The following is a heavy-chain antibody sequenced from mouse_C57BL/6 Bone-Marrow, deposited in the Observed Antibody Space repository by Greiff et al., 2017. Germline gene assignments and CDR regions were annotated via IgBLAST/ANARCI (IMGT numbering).Heavy chain of an antibody. J-gene: IGHJ3*01. CDR1: GFTFSDAW. Sequence: EVQGVESGGGLVQPGGSMKLSCAASGFTFSDAWMDWVRQSPEKGLEWVAEIRNKANNPATYYAESVKGRLTISRDDSKSSVSLQMNSLRAEDTGIYYCTRYDYDVFAYWGQGTLVTVSA. CDR3: TRYDYDVFAY. V-gene: IGHV6-6*01. CDR2: IRNKANNPAT. D-gene: IGHD2-4*01.